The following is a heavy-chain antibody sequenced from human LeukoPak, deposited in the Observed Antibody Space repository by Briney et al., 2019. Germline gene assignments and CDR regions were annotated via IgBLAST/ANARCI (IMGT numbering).Heavy chain of an antibody. CDR2: ISSSSSYI. J-gene: IGHJ4*02. D-gene: IGHD6-13*01. CDR3: ASRGIAAAGTRDY. Sequence: PGGSLRLSCAASGFTFSSYSMNWVRQAPGKGLEWVSSISSSSSYIYYADSVKGRFTISRDNAKNSLYLQMNSLRAEDTAVYYCASRGIAAAGTRDYWGQGTLVTVPS. CDR1: GFTFSSYS. V-gene: IGHV3-21*01.